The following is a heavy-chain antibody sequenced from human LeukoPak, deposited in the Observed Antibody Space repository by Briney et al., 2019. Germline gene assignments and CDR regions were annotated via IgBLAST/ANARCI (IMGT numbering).Heavy chain of an antibody. CDR2: IFPSDSDA. V-gene: IGHV5-51*01. D-gene: IGHD6-19*01. Sequence: GESLKISCQGSGYSFSDYWIAWVRQMPGKGLEWMGIIFPSDSDARYSPSFQGQVTFSADKSVTTAYLQWSSLQASDTAMYYCARPGLGGAWYYFDYWGQGTLVTVSS. J-gene: IGHJ4*02. CDR1: GYSFSDYW. CDR3: ARPGLGGAWYYFDY.